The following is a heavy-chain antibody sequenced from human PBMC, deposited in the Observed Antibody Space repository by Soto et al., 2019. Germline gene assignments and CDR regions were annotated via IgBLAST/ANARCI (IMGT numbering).Heavy chain of an antibody. CDR3: AKDDFTDRGEDYFDH. D-gene: IGHD2-21*01. CDR2: IGAGGDIT. V-gene: IGHV3-23*01. J-gene: IGHJ4*02. CDR1: GFSFSNLA. Sequence: GGSLRLSCAASGFSFSNLAMSWVRQAPGKALEWVSGIGAGGDITFYADSVKGRFGISRDNSKNTVYLQVNSLRAEDTAVYFCAKDDFTDRGEDYFDHWGPGTLVTVSS.